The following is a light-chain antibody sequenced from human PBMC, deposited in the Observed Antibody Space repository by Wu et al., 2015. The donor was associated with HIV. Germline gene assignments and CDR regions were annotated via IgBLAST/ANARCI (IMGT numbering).Light chain of an antibody. Sequence: EIVMTQSPATLSVSPGERATLSCRASQSVYSNLAWYQQKPGQAPRLLIYGASTRATGIPARFSGSGSGTDFTLTISRLEPEDFAVYYCQQYGSSPGFGQGTKVEIK. CDR3: QQYGSSPG. J-gene: IGKJ1*01. CDR1: QSVYSN. V-gene: IGKV3-15*01. CDR2: GAS.